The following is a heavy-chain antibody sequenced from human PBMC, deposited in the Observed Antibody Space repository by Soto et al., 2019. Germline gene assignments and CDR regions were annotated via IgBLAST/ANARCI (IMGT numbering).Heavy chain of an antibody. CDR1: GGTFSSYA. Sequence: QVQLVQSGAEVKKPGSSVKVSCKASGGTFSSYAISWGRQAPGQGLEWMGGIIPIFGTANYAQKFQGRVTITADKSTSTAYMELSSLRSEDTAVYYCARHSPYSSGWLGPFDIWGQGTMVTVSS. CDR2: IIPIFGTA. V-gene: IGHV1-69*06. D-gene: IGHD6-19*01. J-gene: IGHJ3*02. CDR3: ARHSPYSSGWLGPFDI.